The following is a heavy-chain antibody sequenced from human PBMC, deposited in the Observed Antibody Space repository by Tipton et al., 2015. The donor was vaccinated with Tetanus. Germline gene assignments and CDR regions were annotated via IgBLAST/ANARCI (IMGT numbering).Heavy chain of an antibody. V-gene: IGHV4-4*01. CDR1: SGSISSDKW. Sequence: TLSLTCAVSSGSISSDKWWSWVRQPPGKGLEWIGEIYHSGSTNYNPSLKSRVTISVDKSRTQLSLKLSSVTAADTAVYFCARHPPPYYYGSGSYLDYWGQGTPVTVSS. J-gene: IGHJ4*02. CDR2: IYHSGST. CDR3: ARHPPPYYYGSGSYLDY. D-gene: IGHD3-10*01.